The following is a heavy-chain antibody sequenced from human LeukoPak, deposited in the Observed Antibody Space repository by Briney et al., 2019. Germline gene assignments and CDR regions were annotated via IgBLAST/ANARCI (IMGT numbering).Heavy chain of an antibody. CDR2: IIPIFGTA. CDR3: AREIDAVETTDAFDI. CDR1: LGTFSSYA. Sequence: GASVKVSCKASLGTFSSYAISWVRQAPGQGLEWMGGIIPIFGTANYAQKFQGRVTITTDESTSTAYMELSSLRSEDTAVYYCAREIDAVETTDAFDIWGQGTMVTVSS. V-gene: IGHV1-69*05. D-gene: IGHD1-1*01. J-gene: IGHJ3*02.